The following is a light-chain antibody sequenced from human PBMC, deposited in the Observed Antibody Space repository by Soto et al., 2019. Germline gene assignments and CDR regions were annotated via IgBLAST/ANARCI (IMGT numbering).Light chain of an antibody. V-gene: IGLV1-51*01. CDR3: GTWDSSLSAVL. CDR1: SSNIGSNN. CDR2: DND. J-gene: IGLJ2*01. Sequence: QSVLTQPPSVSAAPGQTVTISCSGSSSNIGSNNVAWYHQLPGTAPKLLIYDNDQRPLGIPDRFSGSTSGTSATLAITGLQTGDEADYYCGTWDSSLSAVLFGGGTQLTVL.